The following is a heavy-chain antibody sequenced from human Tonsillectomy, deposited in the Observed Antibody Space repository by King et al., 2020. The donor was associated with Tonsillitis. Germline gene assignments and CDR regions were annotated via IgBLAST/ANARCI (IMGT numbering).Heavy chain of an antibody. CDR1: GYTFXSYF. CDR2: XXXXXXXX. J-gene: IGHJ5*02. V-gene: IGHV1-46*01. CDR3: ARCPRPRGDNEFDP. Sequence: QLVQSGAEVXKPGASVKISXKAXGYTFXSYFIHWVRXXPGXGXXXMXXXXXXXXXXXXXXXFXXKVTMTRDXXXGTVYXEXXXXXTEDTAMYYCARCPRPRGDNEFDPWGQGTLVTVSS. D-gene: IGHD3-16*01.